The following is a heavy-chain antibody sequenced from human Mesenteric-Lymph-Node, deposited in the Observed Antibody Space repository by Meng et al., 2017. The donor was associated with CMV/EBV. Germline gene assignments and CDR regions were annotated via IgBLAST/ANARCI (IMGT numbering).Heavy chain of an antibody. CDR1: GYTFTDTFTGYY. CDR2: ISPNSGGT. V-gene: IGHV1-2*02. J-gene: IGHJ4*02. CDR3: ASGAGKGYCTSASCYAPAVY. Sequence: ASVKVSCKASGYTFTDTFTGYYIHWVRQAPGQGLEWMGWISPNSGGTNYAQKFQGRVTMTRDTSISTAYMELSRLRSDDTAVYYCASGAGKGYCTSASCYAPAVYWGQGTLVTVSS. D-gene: IGHD2-2*01.